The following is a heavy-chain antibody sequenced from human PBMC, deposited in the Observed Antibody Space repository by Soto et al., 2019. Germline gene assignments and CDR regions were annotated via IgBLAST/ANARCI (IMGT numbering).Heavy chain of an antibody. CDR2: IIPIFGTA. CDR1: GGTFSSYA. CDR3: SRDLFRYYGSGSYYKGSMDV. J-gene: IGHJ6*02. D-gene: IGHD3-10*01. Sequence: QVQLVQSGAEVKKPGSSVKVSCKASGGTFSSYAISWVRQAPGQGLEWMGGIIPIFGTANYAQKFQGRVRITADESTSTAYMELSSLRSEDTAVYYCSRDLFRYYGSGSYYKGSMDVWGQGTTVTVSS. V-gene: IGHV1-69*01.